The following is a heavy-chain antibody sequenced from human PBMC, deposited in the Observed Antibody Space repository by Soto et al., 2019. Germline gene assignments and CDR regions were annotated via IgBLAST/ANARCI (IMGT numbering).Heavy chain of an antibody. Sequence: SETLSLTCTVSGGSINTYNLFWAWVRQPPGKGLEWIASIHYGGNAYYSPSLTTRATISRDTSKNRVSLELRSVTAADTAVYYCAAPSGWFGGLHWGQGTLVTVSS. CDR3: AAPSGWFGGLH. D-gene: IGHD3-10*01. CDR2: IHYGGNA. J-gene: IGHJ4*02. V-gene: IGHV4-39*01. CDR1: GGSINTYNLF.